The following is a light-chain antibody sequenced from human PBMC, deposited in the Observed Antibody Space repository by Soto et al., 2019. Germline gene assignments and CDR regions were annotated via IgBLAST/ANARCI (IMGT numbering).Light chain of an antibody. CDR2: KAS. CDR1: QGISSW. Sequence: IQLTQSPSSLSASVGDRVTITFWASQGISSWLAWYQQKPGKAPKLLIYKASTLKSGVPSRFSGSGSGTEFTLNISSLQPDDFATYYCQHYNSYSEAFGQGTKVDIK. CDR3: QHYNSYSEA. J-gene: IGKJ1*01. V-gene: IGKV1-5*03.